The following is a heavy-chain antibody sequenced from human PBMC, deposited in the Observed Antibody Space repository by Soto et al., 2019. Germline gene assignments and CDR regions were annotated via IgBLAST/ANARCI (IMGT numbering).Heavy chain of an antibody. J-gene: IGHJ4*02. CDR3: ARQEIWSGYYPIDS. CDR2: VYYRGST. Sequence: KTSETLSLTCTVSGGSISSSRYYWGWIRQSPGKGLEWIGTVYYRGSTYYNSSLKSRVSISVDTSKNHFSLKLDSVTAADTALYYCARQEIWSGYYPIDSWGQGTLVTVSS. D-gene: IGHD3-3*01. CDR1: GGSISSSRYY. V-gene: IGHV4-39*02.